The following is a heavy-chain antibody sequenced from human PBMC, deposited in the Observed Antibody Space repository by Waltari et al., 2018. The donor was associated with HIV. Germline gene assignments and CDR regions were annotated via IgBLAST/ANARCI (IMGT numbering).Heavy chain of an antibody. J-gene: IGHJ6*03. CDR3: AKWAGEFNSIHYYYYMDV. CDR1: GFTFSNYA. V-gene: IGHV3-23*04. Sequence: EVQLVESGGGLVQPGGSLRLSCAASGFTFSNYAMSWVRQAPGKGLEWVSAISGSGGNTFYADSVKGRFTISRDSSRNTLYLQMNSLRAEDTAVYYCAKWAGEFNSIHYYYYMDVWGKGTTVTVSS. CDR2: ISGSGGNT. D-gene: IGHD3-10*01.